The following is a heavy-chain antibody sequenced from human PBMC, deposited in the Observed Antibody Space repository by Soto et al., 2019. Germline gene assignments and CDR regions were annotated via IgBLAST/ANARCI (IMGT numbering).Heavy chain of an antibody. Sequence: SETLSLTCTVSGGSISSGDYYWSWIRQPPGKGLEWIGYIYYSGSTYYNPSLKSRVTISVDTSKNQFSLKLSSVTAADTAVYYCARVPDNLKWAYFDYWGQGTLVTVSS. V-gene: IGHV4-30-4*01. CDR2: IYYSGST. J-gene: IGHJ4*02. D-gene: IGHD3-9*01. CDR3: ARVPDNLKWAYFDY. CDR1: GGSISSGDYY.